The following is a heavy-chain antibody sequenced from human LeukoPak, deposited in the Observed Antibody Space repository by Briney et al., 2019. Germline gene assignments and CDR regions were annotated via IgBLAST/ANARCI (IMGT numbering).Heavy chain of an antibody. V-gene: IGHV4-38-2*02. J-gene: IGHJ2*01. CDR2: ISHSGSP. CDR3: ARDPVVPATSMQFDWYFDL. Sequence: PSETLSLTCTVSGYSISSAYYWGWIRQPPGKGLEWIGSISHSGSPYYNPSLKRRVTISVHTSKNQFSLKLSSVTAADTAVYYCARDPVVPATSMQFDWYFDLWGRGTLVTVSS. CDR1: GYSISSAYY. D-gene: IGHD2-15*01.